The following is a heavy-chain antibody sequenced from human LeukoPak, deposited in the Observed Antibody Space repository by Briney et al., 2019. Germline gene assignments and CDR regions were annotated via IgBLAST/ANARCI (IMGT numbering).Heavy chain of an antibody. V-gene: IGHV1-2*02. CDR2: INPNSGGT. D-gene: IGHD3-22*01. CDR3: ARMYYYDSSGYLVGAFDI. Sequence: ASVKVSCKASGYTFTRYYMHWVRQAPGQGLEWMGWINPNSGGTNYAQKFQGRVTMTRDTSISTAYMELSRLRSDDTAVYYCARMYYYDSSGYLVGAFDIWGQGTMVTVSS. CDR1: GYTFTRYY. J-gene: IGHJ3*02.